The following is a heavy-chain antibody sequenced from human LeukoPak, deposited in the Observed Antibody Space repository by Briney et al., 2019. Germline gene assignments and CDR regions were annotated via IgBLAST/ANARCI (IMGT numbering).Heavy chain of an antibody. CDR1: GFTFSSYG. V-gene: IGHV3-30*18. CDR3: AKRSRPAVINPSSFDY. CDR2: ILYDGSKE. Sequence: GGSLRLSCAASGFTFSSYGMHWVRQAPGKGLEWVATILYDGSKEYYADSVKGRFTISRGDSKSTLYLQVNSLRTEDTAVYYCAKRSRPAVINPSSFDYWGQGTLVTVSS. J-gene: IGHJ4*02. D-gene: IGHD4-23*01.